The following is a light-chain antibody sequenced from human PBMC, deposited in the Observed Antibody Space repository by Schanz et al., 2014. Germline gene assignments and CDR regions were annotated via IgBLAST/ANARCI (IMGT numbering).Light chain of an antibody. V-gene: IGLV2-23*01. CDR3: CSYAGSSTWV. Sequence: NKAAAFSVSPGQSVTISCTGISSDVGSYKLVSWYQQHPGKAPQLMIYEGIKRPSGVSNRFSGSKSGNTASLTLSGLQAEDEADYYCCSYAGSSTWVFGGGTKLTVL. CDR1: SSDVGSYKL. CDR2: EGI. J-gene: IGLJ3*02.